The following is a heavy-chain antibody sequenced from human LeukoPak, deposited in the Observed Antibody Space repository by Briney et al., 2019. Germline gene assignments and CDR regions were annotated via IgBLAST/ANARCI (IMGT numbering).Heavy chain of an antibody. CDR1: GFTLSNNG. V-gene: IGHV3-33*01. Sequence: GTSLRLSCVVSGFTLSNNGMHWVRQAPGKGLGWVAVIFYDGNTKYYEDSVKGRFTISRDTSRNTLYLQMDSLRAEDTAVYYCAREKWVTTSNHFDYWGQGTLVTVSS. D-gene: IGHD4-17*01. J-gene: IGHJ4*02. CDR3: AREKWVTTSNHFDY. CDR2: IFYDGNTK.